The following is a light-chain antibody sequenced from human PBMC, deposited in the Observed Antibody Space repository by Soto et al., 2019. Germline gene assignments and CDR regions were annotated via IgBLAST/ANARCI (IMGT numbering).Light chain of an antibody. CDR2: DVS. Sequence: QSALTQPASVSGSPGQSISLSCTGTSSDVGGYNYVFWYQQHPGKAPKLMIYDVSNQPSGVSNRFSGFKSGNTAYLTISGLQSEDEADYYCSSYTSSSTFWVFGGGTKLTVL. CDR3: SSYTSSSTFWV. CDR1: SSDVGGYNY. V-gene: IGLV2-14*01. J-gene: IGLJ3*02.